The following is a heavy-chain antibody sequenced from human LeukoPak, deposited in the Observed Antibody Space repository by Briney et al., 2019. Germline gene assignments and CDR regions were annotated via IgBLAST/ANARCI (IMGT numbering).Heavy chain of an antibody. D-gene: IGHD3-9*01. CDR2: INHSGST. J-gene: IGHJ5*02. CDR3: ARRPFHDILTGSYNWFDP. CDR1: GGSFSGYY. Sequence: SETLSLTCAVYGGSFSGYYWSWIRQPPGKGLEWIGEINHSGSTTYNPSLKSRVTISVDTSKNQFSLKLSSVTAADTAVYYCARRPFHDILTGSYNWFDPWGQGTLVTVSS. V-gene: IGHV4-34*01.